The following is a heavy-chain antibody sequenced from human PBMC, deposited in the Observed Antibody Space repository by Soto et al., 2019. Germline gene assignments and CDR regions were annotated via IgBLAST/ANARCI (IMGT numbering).Heavy chain of an antibody. Sequence: EVQLVESGGGLVQPGGSLRLSCAASGFTFSDYWMYWVRQAPGKGLVWVSRIYADGSGTSYADSVKGRFAISRDNAENTLYLQMNSLRDEDPAVYYCFSSAAIGYWGQGTLVTVSS. V-gene: IGHV3-74*01. CDR1: GFTFSDYW. J-gene: IGHJ4*02. CDR3: FSSAAIGY. D-gene: IGHD6-25*01. CDR2: IYADGSGT.